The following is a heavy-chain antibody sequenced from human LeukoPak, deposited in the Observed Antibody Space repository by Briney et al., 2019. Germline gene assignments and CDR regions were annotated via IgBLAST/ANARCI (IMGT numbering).Heavy chain of an antibody. CDR3: ARDRRSETYYYDSSGRQ. J-gene: IGHJ4*02. V-gene: IGHV3-33*01. CDR2: IWYDGSNK. CDR1: GFTFSSYG. D-gene: IGHD3-22*01. Sequence: GGSLRLSCAASGFTFSSYGMHWVRQAPGKGLEWVAVIWYDGSNKYYADSVKGRFTISRDNSKNTLYLQMNSLRAEDTAVYYCARDRRSETYYYDSSGRQWGQGTLVIVSS.